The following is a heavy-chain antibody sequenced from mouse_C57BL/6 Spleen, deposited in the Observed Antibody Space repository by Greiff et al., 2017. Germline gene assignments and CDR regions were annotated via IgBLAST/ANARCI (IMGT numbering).Heavy chain of an antibody. D-gene: IGHD3-1*01. CDR1: GFNIKDDY. J-gene: IGHJ4*01. Sequence: EVQLQQSGAELVRPGASVKLSCTASGFNIKDDYMHWVKQRPEQGLEWIGWLDPENGDTEYASKFQGKATITADTSSNTAYLQLSSLTSEDTAVYYCTTGTGYYYAMDYWGQGTSVTVSS. V-gene: IGHV14-4*01. CDR3: TTGTGYYYAMDY. CDR2: LDPENGDT.